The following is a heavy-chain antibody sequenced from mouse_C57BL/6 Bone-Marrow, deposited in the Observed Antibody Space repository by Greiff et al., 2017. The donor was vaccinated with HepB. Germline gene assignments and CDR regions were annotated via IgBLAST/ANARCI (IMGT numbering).Heavy chain of an antibody. J-gene: IGHJ2*01. Sequence: EVMLVESGGDLVKPGGSLKLSCAASGFTFSSYGMSWVRQTPDKRLEWVATISSGGSYTYYPDSVKGRFTISRDNAKNTLYLQMSSLKSEDTAMYYCARQVVATSFDYWGQGTTLTVSS. V-gene: IGHV5-6*01. CDR2: ISSGGSYT. D-gene: IGHD1-1*01. CDR3: ARQVVATSFDY. CDR1: GFTFSSYG.